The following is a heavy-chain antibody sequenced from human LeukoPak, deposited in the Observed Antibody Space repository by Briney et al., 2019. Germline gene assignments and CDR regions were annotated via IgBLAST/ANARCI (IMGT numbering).Heavy chain of an antibody. CDR2: IIPIFGTA. D-gene: IGHD2-2*01. CDR1: GGTFSSSS. CDR3: ARDRPIQLVPEVYYGMDV. V-gene: IGHV1-69*13. J-gene: IGHJ6*02. Sequence: SVKVSCKASGGTFSSSSISWVRQAPGQGLEWMGGIIPIFGTANYAQKFQGRVTITADESTRTAYMELSSLRSEDTAVYYCARDRPIQLVPEVYYGMDVWGQGTTVTVSS.